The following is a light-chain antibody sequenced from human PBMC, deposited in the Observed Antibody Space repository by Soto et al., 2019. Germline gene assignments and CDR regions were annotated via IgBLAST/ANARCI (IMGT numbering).Light chain of an antibody. Sequence: QLVLTQPPSASASLGASVTLTCTLSSGYSNYKVDWYQQRPGKGPRFVMRVGSGGIVGSKGDGIPDRYSVLGSGQNRYLTIENIQEEDESDYQCGADHGSGSNFVVVFGGGTKLTVL. J-gene: IGLJ2*01. CDR2: VGSGGIVG. V-gene: IGLV9-49*01. CDR3: GADHGSGSNFVVV. CDR1: SGYSNYK.